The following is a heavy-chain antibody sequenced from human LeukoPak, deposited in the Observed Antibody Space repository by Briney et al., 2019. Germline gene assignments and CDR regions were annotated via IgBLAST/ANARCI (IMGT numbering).Heavy chain of an antibody. J-gene: IGHJ6*02. CDR1: GFTFSSYR. CDR3: AGDGYYYGMDV. CDR2: IKQDGSEK. Sequence: PGGSLRLSCAASGFTFSSYRMSWVRQAPGKGLEWVANIKQDGSEKYYVDSVKGRFTISRDSAKYSLYLQMNSLRAEDTAVYYCAGDGYYYGMDVWGQGTTVTVSS. V-gene: IGHV3-7*01.